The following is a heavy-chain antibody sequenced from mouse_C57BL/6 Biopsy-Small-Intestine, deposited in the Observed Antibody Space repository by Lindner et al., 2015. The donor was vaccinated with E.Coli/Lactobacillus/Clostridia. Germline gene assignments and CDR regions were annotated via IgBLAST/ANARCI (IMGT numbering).Heavy chain of an antibody. V-gene: IGHV1-82*01. Sequence: VQLQESGPELVKPGASVKISCKASGYAFSSSWMNWVKQRPGKGLEWIGRIYPGDGDSNYNGKFKGKATLTADKSSSAAYMQLSRLTSEDSAVYFCARGTRLDYWGQGTTLTVSS. J-gene: IGHJ2*01. CDR3: ARGTRLDY. CDR1: GYAFSSSW. CDR2: IYPGDGDS. D-gene: IGHD2-14*01.